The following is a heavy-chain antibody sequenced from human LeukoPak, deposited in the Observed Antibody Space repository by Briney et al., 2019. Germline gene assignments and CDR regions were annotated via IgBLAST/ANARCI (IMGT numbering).Heavy chain of an antibody. CDR2: IGGTGINT. J-gene: IGHJ4*02. D-gene: IGHD3-16*01. CDR3: VKGFGSSLTRGSRLLDS. Sequence: GGSLRLSCVASGFTFSSYSMNWVRQARGKGLEWVSVIGGTGINTDYEDSVRGRFTMSRASSKSTLYLQMNSLRVADTAVYYCVKGFGSSLTRGSRLLDSWGQGTLLTVSS. V-gene: IGHV3-23*01. CDR1: GFTFSSYS.